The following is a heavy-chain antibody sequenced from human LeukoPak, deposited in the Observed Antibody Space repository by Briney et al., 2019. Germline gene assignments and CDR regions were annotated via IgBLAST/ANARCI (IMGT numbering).Heavy chain of an antibody. Sequence: ASVKVSCKASGYTFTSYYMHWVRQAPGQGLEWLGIINPSGGSTSYAQKFQGRVTMPRDTSTSTVDMELSSLRSEDTAVYYCARTYYYDSSGYYEVGFGYWGQGTLVTVSS. CDR1: GYTFTSYY. V-gene: IGHV1-46*01. CDR2: INPSGGST. CDR3: ARTYYYDSSGYYEVGFGY. J-gene: IGHJ4*02. D-gene: IGHD3-22*01.